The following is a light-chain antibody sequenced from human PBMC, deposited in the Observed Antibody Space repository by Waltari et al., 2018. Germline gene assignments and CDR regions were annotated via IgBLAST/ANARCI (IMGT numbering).Light chain of an antibody. J-gene: IGKJ1*01. Sequence: DIQMTQSPSTLSASVGDRVTITCRASQIINGWLAWYQQKPGKAPELLIHDASTLESGVPPRVSGSGSGTEFTLTISSVQPEDVATYYCQQYLLFWTFGQGTRVEIK. CDR1: QIINGW. CDR2: DAS. V-gene: IGKV1-5*01. CDR3: QQYLLFWT.